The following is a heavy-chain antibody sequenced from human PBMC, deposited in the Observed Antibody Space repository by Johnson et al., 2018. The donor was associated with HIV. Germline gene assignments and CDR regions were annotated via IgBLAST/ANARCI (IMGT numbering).Heavy chain of an antibody. CDR2: ISYDGSNK. CDR3: ARERGGRHTFDV. J-gene: IGHJ3*01. D-gene: IGHD2-21*01. Sequence: QMLLVESGGGVVLPGRSLRLCCVSCGFTSSSYATHGLSQAPGMGLVWGTVISYDGSNKYYADSVKGRFTISRDKSKKTLYLQMNSLRAEDTAVYYCARERGGRHTFDVWGKGTMVAVS. CDR1: GFTSSSYA. V-gene: IGHV3-30*14.